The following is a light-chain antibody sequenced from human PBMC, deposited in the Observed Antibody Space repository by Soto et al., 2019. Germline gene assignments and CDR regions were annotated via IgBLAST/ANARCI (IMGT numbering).Light chain of an antibody. V-gene: IGLV2-14*01. Sequence: QSVLTQPASVSGSPGQSITISCTGTSSDVGGYNYVSWYQQHPGKAPKLMIYDVINRPSGVSNRFSGSKSGNTASLTISGRQAEDEADYYCSSYTSSSTRVFGGGTKLTVL. CDR1: SSDVGGYNY. J-gene: IGLJ2*01. CDR2: DVI. CDR3: SSYTSSSTRV.